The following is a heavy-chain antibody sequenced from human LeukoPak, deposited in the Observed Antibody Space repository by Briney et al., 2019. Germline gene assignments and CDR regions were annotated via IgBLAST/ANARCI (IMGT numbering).Heavy chain of an antibody. J-gene: IGHJ4*02. V-gene: IGHV3-23*01. CDR1: GFTFSSYA. CDR3: VGSSGWWGFDY. Sequence: GGSLRLSCAASGFTFSSYAMSWVRQAPGKGLEWVSSISGSGGRTHYTDSVKGRFTISRDNSKNTLYLQMNSLRAEDTAVYYCVGSSGWWGFDYWGQGTLVTVSS. D-gene: IGHD6-19*01. CDR2: ISGSGGRT.